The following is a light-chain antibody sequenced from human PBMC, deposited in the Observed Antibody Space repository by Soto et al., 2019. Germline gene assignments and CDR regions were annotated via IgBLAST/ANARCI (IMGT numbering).Light chain of an antibody. Sequence: EIVMTQSPATLSVSPGERVTLSCRASQSVSSNLAWYQQKPGQAPRLLMYGASTRATGIPARFSGSGSGTEFTLTISSLHSEDFAVYYCQQYDNWPLTFGGGTKVEIK. CDR3: QQYDNWPLT. CDR2: GAS. CDR1: QSVSSN. V-gene: IGKV3-15*01. J-gene: IGKJ4*01.